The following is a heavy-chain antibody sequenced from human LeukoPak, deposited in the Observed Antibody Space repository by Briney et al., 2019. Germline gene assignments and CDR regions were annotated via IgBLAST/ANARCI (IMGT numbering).Heavy chain of an antibody. V-gene: IGHV4-39*01. CDR1: GGSISSSSYY. J-gene: IGHJ4*02. CDR2: IYYSGST. Sequence: PSETLSLTCTVSGGSISSSSYYWGWIRQPPGKGLEWIGSIYYSGSTYYNPSLKSRVTISVDTSKNQFSLKLSSVTAADTAVYYCARHLAMVRGVIFYFDYWGQGTLVTVSS. D-gene: IGHD3-10*01. CDR3: ARHLAMVRGVIFYFDY.